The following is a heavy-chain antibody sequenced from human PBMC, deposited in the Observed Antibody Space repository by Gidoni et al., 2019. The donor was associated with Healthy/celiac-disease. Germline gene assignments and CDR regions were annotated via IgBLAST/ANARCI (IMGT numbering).Heavy chain of an antibody. V-gene: IGHV3-20*01. Sequence: EVQLVESGGGVVRPGGSLRLSCAASGFTFDDYGMSWVRQAPGKGLEWVSGINWNGGSTGYADSVKGRFTISRDNAKNSLYLQMNSLRAEDTALYHCARVLSSLRDIAVAGTGWFDPWGQGTLVTVSS. CDR2: INWNGGST. D-gene: IGHD6-19*01. CDR1: GFTFDDYG. CDR3: ARVLSSLRDIAVAGTGWFDP. J-gene: IGHJ5*02.